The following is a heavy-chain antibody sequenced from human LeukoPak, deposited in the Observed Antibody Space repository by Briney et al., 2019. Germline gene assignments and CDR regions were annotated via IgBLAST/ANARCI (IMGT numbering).Heavy chain of an antibody. J-gene: IGHJ4*02. CDR1: GGSFSGYY. CDR2: ITHSGST. Sequence: PSETLSLTCAVYGGSFSGYYWSWIRQPPGKGLEWIGEITHSGSTNYNSSLKSRVTVSVDTSKNQFFLKLSSVTAADTAVYYCAINREMSYWGQGTLVTVSS. D-gene: IGHD3-10*01. CDR3: AINREMSY. V-gene: IGHV4-34*01.